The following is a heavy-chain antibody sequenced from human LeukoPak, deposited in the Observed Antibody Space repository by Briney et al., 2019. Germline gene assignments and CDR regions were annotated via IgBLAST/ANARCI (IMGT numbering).Heavy chain of an antibody. Sequence: QPGGSLRLSCAASGVTFSSCAMHWVRQAPGKGLEWVALISYDGSNKYYADSVRGRFTISRDTSQNTLFLEMNSLRAEDTAVYYCARDADDFWSGYYLFDYWGQGTLVTVSS. CDR3: ARDADDFWSGYYLFDY. J-gene: IGHJ4*02. CDR2: ISYDGSNK. D-gene: IGHD3-3*01. V-gene: IGHV3-30*04. CDR1: GVTFSSCA.